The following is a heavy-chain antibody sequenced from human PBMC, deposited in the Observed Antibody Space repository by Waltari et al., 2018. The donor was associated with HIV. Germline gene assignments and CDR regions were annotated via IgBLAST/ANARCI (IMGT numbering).Heavy chain of an antibody. CDR3: ARDNSGSNDY. CDR2: IHYSGST. Sequence: QVQLQESGAGLVKPSETLSLPCTASGCSISTSNWSWIRQPTGKGLEWIGYIHYSGSTNYNPSLKSRVTISLDTSKNQFSLKLSSVTAADTAFYYCARDNSGSNDYWGQGTLVTVSS. D-gene: IGHD1-26*01. V-gene: IGHV4-59*01. CDR1: GCSISTSN. J-gene: IGHJ4*02.